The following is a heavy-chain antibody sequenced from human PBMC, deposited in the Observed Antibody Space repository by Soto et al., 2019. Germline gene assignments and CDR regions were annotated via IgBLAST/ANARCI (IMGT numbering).Heavy chain of an antibody. CDR3: ARGWGGSYSHPLHFDY. Sequence: QVQLVQSGAEVKKPGASVKVSCKASGYTFTSYDINWVRQATGQGLEWMGWMNPNSGNTGYAQKFQGRVTRTRNTSISTAYMELSSLRSEDTAVYYCARGWGGSYSHPLHFDYWGQGTLVTVSS. J-gene: IGHJ4*02. D-gene: IGHD1-26*01. CDR1: GYTFTSYD. CDR2: MNPNSGNT. V-gene: IGHV1-8*01.